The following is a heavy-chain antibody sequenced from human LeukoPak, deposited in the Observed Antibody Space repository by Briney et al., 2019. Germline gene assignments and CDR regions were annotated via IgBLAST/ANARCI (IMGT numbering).Heavy chain of an antibody. J-gene: IGHJ5*02. CDR3: AREGYSSRKENWFDP. CDR1: GGSISSSSYY. V-gene: IGHV4-39*07. CDR2: IYYSGST. D-gene: IGHD5-18*01. Sequence: SETLSLTCTVSGGSISSSSYYWGWIRQPPGKGLEWIGSIYYSGSTYYNPSLKSRVTISVDTSKNQFSLKLSSVTAADTAVYYCAREGYSSRKENWFDPWGQGTLVTVSS.